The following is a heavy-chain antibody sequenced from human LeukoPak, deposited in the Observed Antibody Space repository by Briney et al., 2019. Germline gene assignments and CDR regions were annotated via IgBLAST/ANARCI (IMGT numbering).Heavy chain of an antibody. J-gene: IGHJ4*02. Sequence: ASVKVSCKATGYTFTSYGISWVRQAPGQGLEWMGWVSSNSDNTNYAQKLQGRVTMTTDTSTSTAYMELRSLRSDDTALYFCARDWGSIKVIADYWGQGTLVTVSS. D-gene: IGHD7-27*01. CDR1: GYTFTSYG. CDR2: VSSNSDNT. V-gene: IGHV1-18*01. CDR3: ARDWGSIKVIADY.